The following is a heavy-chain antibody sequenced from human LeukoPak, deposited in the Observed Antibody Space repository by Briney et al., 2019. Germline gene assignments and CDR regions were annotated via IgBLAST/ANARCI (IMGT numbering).Heavy chain of an antibody. D-gene: IGHD3-10*01. CDR2: ISYSGNT. V-gene: IGHV4-39*01. Sequence: WIRQPPGKGLEWIGSISYSGNTYQNPSLKSRVTISVDKPQNQFSLKLSSVSAADTAVYYCARRAPLGFVDYWGQGTLVTVSS. CDR3: ARRAPLGFVDY. J-gene: IGHJ4*02.